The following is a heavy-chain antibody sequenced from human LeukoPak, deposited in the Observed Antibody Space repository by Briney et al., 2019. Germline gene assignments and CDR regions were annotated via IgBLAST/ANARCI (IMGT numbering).Heavy chain of an antibody. J-gene: IGHJ6*02. V-gene: IGHV4-59*01. Sequence: PSETLSLTCTVSGGSISSYYWSWIRQPPGKGLEWIGYIYYSGSTNYNPSLKSRVTIPVDTSKNQFSLKLSSVTAADTAVYYCARDRGGSGSYSHYYYYYGMDVWGQGTTVTVSS. CDR1: GGSISSYY. CDR3: ARDRGGSGSYSHYYYYYGMDV. D-gene: IGHD3-10*01. CDR2: IYYSGST.